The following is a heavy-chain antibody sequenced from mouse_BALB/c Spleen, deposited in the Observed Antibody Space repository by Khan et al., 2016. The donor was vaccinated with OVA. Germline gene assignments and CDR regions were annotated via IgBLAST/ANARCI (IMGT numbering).Heavy chain of an antibody. V-gene: IGHV5-4*02. CDR3: ARGYYGDPFAY. Sequence: EVELVESGGGLVKPGGSLKLSCAASGFTFSDYYMYWVRQTPETRLEWVATISDGGRYTYYPDSVKGRFTISRDDAKNNLYLQMSSLKSEDTAMYYCARGYYGDPFAYWGQGTLVTVSA. CDR2: ISDGGRYT. CDR1: GFTFSDYY. D-gene: IGHD2-13*01. J-gene: IGHJ3*01.